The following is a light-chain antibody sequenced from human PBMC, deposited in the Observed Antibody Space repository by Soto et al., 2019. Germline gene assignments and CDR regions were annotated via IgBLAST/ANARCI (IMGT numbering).Light chain of an antibody. CDR3: QQRSNWPRT. J-gene: IGKJ2*01. V-gene: IGKV3-11*01. Sequence: EIVLTQSPATLSLSPGERATLSCRASQSVSSYLAWYQQKPGQAPSLLIYDASTRATGIPARFSGSGSGTDFTLTISSLEPEDFAVYYCQQRSNWPRTFGQGTKLEIK. CDR2: DAS. CDR1: QSVSSY.